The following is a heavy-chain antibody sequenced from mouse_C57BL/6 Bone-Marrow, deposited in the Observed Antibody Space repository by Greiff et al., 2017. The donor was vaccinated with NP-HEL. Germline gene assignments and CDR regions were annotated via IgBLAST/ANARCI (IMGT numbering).Heavy chain of an antibody. J-gene: IGHJ2*01. CDR1: GFTFTDYG. Sequence: EVKLMESGGGLVQPGGSLKLSCAASGFTFTDYGMAWVRQAPRKGPEWVAFISPLAYSTHYADTVTGRVTMSGENAESTVYLEMSSLRSEDTAMYYCARRNEGYFDYWGQGTTLTVSS. CDR3: ARRNEGYFDY. V-gene: IGHV5-15*04. CDR2: ISPLAYST.